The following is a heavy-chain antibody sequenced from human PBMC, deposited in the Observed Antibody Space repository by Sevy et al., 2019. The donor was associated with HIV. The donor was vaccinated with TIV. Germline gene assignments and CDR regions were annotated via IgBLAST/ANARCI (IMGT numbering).Heavy chain of an antibody. Sequence: ASVKVSCKASGGTFSSYAISWVRQAPGQGLEWMGGIIPIFGTANYAQKFQGRVTITADESTSTAYMELSSLRSEDTAVYYCARERGYSSSWYKAFDIWGQGTMVTVSS. D-gene: IGHD6-13*01. CDR2: IIPIFGTA. CDR1: GGTFSSYA. J-gene: IGHJ3*02. V-gene: IGHV1-69*13. CDR3: ARERGYSSSWYKAFDI.